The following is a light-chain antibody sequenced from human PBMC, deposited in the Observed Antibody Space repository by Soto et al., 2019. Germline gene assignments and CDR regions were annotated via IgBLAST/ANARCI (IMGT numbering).Light chain of an antibody. CDR1: KNDIGVYDF. J-gene: IGLJ1*01. Sequence: QSVLTQPPSASGSPGQSVTISCTGTKNDIGVYDFVSWYQHHPGKAPRLIIYEVVQRPSGVPDRFSGSKSGNTASLTVSGLQAADEADYYCSLYTSSSTFVFGTGTKVTVL. V-gene: IGLV2-8*01. CDR3: SLYTSSSTFV. CDR2: EVV.